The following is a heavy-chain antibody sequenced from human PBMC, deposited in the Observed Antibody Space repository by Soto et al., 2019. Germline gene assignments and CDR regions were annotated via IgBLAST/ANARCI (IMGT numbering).Heavy chain of an antibody. D-gene: IGHD4-17*01. J-gene: IGHJ6*02. Sequence: QVQLVQSGAEVKKPGASVKVSCKASGYTFTSYDINWVRQATGQGLEWMGWMNPNSGNTGYAQNFQGRVTMTRNTSIITAYMELSSLRSEDTAVYYCALDPVTTYGMDVWVQGTTVTVSS. CDR2: MNPNSGNT. CDR1: GYTFTSYD. CDR3: ALDPVTTYGMDV. V-gene: IGHV1-8*01.